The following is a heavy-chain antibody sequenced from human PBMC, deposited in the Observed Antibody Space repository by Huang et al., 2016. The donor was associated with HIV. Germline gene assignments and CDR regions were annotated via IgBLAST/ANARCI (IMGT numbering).Heavy chain of an antibody. Sequence: QVQLVESGGGVVEPGRSLRVSCAASGFSFSDSGMHWVRQAPGKGLEWVAVRSYDGRNKFYADSVKGRFTISRDNSKNTVYLQMNSLRAGDTAVYYCAKDRRAYYYGSGIEYWGQGARVTVSS. D-gene: IGHD3-10*01. CDR3: AKDRRAYYYGSGIEY. J-gene: IGHJ4*02. V-gene: IGHV3-30*18. CDR1: GFSFSDSG. CDR2: RSYDGRNK.